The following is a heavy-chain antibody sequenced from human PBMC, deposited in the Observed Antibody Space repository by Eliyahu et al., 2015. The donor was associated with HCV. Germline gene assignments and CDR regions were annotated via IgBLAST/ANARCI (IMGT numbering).Heavy chain of an antibody. D-gene: IGHD3-10*01. J-gene: IGHJ4*02. CDR2: IDWDDSK. Sequence: QVTLRESGPALVKPTQTLTLTCTFSGFSLTTSGICLTWIRQPPGKALEWLARIDWDDSKYYSTSLKTRLTISKDTSRNQVVLTMTNMDPVDTATYFCARILPGGFGDYFIDSWGQGTLVSVSS. CDR3: ARILPGGFGDYFIDS. V-gene: IGHV2-70*15. CDR1: GFSLTTSGIC.